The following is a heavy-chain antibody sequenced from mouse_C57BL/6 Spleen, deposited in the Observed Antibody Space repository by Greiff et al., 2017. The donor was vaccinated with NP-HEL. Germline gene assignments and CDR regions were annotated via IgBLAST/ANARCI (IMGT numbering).Heavy chain of an antibody. CDR2: INPSNGGT. J-gene: IGHJ4*01. V-gene: IGHV1-53*01. D-gene: IGHD2-14*01. CDR1: GYTFTSHW. CDR3: ARIGGRDGYAMDY. Sequence: VKLQQPGTELVKPGASVKLSCKASGYTFTSHWMHWVKQRPGQGLEWIGNINPSNGGTNYNEKFKSKATLTVDKSSSTAYMQLSSLTSEDSAVYYCARIGGRDGYAMDYWGQGTSVTVSS.